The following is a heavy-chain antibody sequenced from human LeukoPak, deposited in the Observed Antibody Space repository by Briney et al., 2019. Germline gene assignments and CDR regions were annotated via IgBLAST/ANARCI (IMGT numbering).Heavy chain of an antibody. D-gene: IGHD2-15*01. Sequence: SETLSLTCAVYGGSLSGYYWSWIRQPPGKGLEWIGEINHSGSTNYNPSLKSRVTISVDTSKNQFSLKLSSVTAADTAVYYCARLPGCSGGSCYRAFDMWGQGTMVTVSS. CDR1: GGSLSGYY. CDR3: ARLPGCSGGSCYRAFDM. V-gene: IGHV4-34*01. CDR2: INHSGST. J-gene: IGHJ3*02.